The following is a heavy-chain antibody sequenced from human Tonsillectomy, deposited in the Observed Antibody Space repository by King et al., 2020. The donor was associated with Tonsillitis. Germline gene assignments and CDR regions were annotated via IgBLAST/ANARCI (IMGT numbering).Heavy chain of an antibody. CDR3: ANDMRALDSETFDY. J-gene: IGHJ4*02. CDR1: GFTFDDYA. D-gene: IGHD1-26*01. CDR2: ISWNSGSI. V-gene: IGHV3-9*01. Sequence: VQLVESGGGLVQPGRSLRLSCAASGFTFDDYAMHWVRQAPGKGLEWVSGISWNSGSIGYADSVKGRFTISRDNAKNSLYLQMNSLRAEDTALYYCANDMRALDSETFDYWGLGTLVTVSS.